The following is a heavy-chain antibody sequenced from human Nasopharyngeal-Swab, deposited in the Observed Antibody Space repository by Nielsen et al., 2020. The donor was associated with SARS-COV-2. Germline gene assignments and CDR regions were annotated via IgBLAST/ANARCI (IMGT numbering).Heavy chain of an antibody. V-gene: IGHV3-53*01. J-gene: IGHJ3*02. Sequence: GESLKISCAASGFTVSSNYMSWVRQAPGTGLEWVSVIYSGGSTYYADSVKGRFTISRDSSKNTLYLQMNSLIAEDTAVYYCARSRYSSSWYGDDAFDIWGQGTMVIVSS. CDR2: IYSGGST. CDR1: GFTVSSNY. D-gene: IGHD6-13*01. CDR3: ARSRYSSSWYGDDAFDI.